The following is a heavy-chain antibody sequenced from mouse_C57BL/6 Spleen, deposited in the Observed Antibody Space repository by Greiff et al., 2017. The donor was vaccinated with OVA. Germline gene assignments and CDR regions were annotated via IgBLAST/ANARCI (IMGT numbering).Heavy chain of an antibody. J-gene: IGHJ1*03. CDR3: ARGDYSNYDGYVDV. CDR2: IDPNSGGT. D-gene: IGHD2-5*01. CDR1: GYTFTSYW. Sequence: QVQLQQPGAELVKPGASVQLSCKASGYTFTSYWMHWVKQRPGRGLEWIGRIDPNSGGTKYNEKFTSKATLHVDKPSSTAYMQISSLTSEDSAVYYCARGDYSNYDGYVDVWGTGTTVTVAS. V-gene: IGHV1-72*01.